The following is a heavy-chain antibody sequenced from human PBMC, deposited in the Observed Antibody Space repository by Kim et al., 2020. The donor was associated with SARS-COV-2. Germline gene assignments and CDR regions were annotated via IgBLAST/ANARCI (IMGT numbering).Heavy chain of an antibody. CDR1: GFPFSNVW. J-gene: IGHJ4*02. CDR2: IKSKTDGEAT. D-gene: IGHD6-13*01. Sequence: GGSLRLSCAASGFPFSNVWMSWVRQAPGRGLEWVGRIKSKTDGEATDYAAPVKGRFTMSRDDSKNTLHLQMNRLETEDTGVYYCTTLISAAGRGYWGQGTLVHVSS. V-gene: IGHV3-15*01. CDR3: TTLISAAGRGY.